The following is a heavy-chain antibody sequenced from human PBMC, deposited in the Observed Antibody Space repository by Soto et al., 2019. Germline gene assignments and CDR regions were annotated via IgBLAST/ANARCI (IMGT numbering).Heavy chain of an antibody. Sequence: GGSLRLSCAASGFTFSSYWMHSVRQAPGKGLEWVSPITNSGGSTYYADSVNSRFTISGDNAKDTLYLEMNSLRGEDTAVYFCAKQQGPGTAYYYAMDVWGQGTAVTVSS. CDR3: AKQQGPGTAYYYAMDV. CDR1: GFTFSSYW. D-gene: IGHD1-1*01. CDR2: ITNSGGST. J-gene: IGHJ6*01. V-gene: IGHV3-23*01.